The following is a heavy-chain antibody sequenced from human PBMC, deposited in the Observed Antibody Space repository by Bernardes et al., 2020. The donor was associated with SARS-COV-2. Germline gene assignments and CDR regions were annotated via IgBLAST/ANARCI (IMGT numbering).Heavy chain of an antibody. Sequence: GGSLRLSCAASGFTFSDYSMNWVRQAPGKGLEWVSYISSGSTTVYYADSVKGRFTISRDNAKNSLYLQMNSLRAEDTAVYYCARVSRVRIELFHYQRENDYWGQGTLVTVSS. CDR1: GFTFSDYS. J-gene: IGHJ4*02. CDR2: ISSGSTTV. CDR3: ARVSRVRIELFHYQRENDY. D-gene: IGHD3-10*01. V-gene: IGHV3-48*01.